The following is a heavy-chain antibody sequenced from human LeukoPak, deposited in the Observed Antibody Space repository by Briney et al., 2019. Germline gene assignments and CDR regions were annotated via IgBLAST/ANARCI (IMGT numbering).Heavy chain of an antibody. Sequence: SETLSLTCTVSGGSISSHYWSWIRQPPGKGLEWIGYIYYSGSTNCNPSLKSRVTISVDTSKNQFSLKLSSVTAADTAVYYCARVAAAGNDYWGQGTLVTVSS. CDR3: ARVAAAGNDY. D-gene: IGHD6-13*01. CDR1: GGSISSHY. CDR2: IYYSGST. J-gene: IGHJ4*02. V-gene: IGHV4-59*11.